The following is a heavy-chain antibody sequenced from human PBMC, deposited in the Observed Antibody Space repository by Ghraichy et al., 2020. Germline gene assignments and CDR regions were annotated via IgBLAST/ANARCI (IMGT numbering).Heavy chain of an antibody. CDR1: GNMFTSYA. D-gene: IGHD3-10*01. CDR2: INAGNGIT. CDR3: ALGGSGSYPSGSFDP. Sequence: ASVKVSCKASGNMFTSYAIHWVRQAPGQRLEWMGWINAGNGITRYSQKFQGRVTIIRDTSANTAYMELNSLRSEDTAVYYCALGGSGSYPSGSFDPWGQGTLVTVSS. J-gene: IGHJ5*02. V-gene: IGHV1-3*01.